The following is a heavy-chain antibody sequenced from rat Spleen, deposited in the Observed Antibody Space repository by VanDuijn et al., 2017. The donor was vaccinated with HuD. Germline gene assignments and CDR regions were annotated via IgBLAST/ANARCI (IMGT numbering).Heavy chain of an antibody. D-gene: IGHD1-12*02. V-gene: IGHV2-6*01. J-gene: IGHJ3*01. Sequence: QVQLKESGPGLVQPSQTLSLTCTIAGFSLTNYNVHWVRQPPGKGLEWIAAISSGGNTYYNSVLKSRLSISRDTSKSQVFLKMNSLQTEDTAIYFCTRDHSYWGSYYPGGFAYWGQGTLVTVSS. CDR3: TRDHSYWGSYYPGGFAY. CDR2: ISSGGNT. CDR1: GFSLTNYN.